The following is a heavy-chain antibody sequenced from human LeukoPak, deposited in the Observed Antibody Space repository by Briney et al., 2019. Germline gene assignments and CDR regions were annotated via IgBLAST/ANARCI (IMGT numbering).Heavy chain of an antibody. CDR3: ARGDYGSGTYLRGS. Sequence: SETLSLICNVSGGSISSHLHYWAWIRQPPGKGLEWIGNIYYSGNTYYTSSLKSRVTISVDTSQNQFSLQLTSVTAADTAVYYCARGDYGSGTYLRGSWGQGILVTVSP. V-gene: IGHV4-39*07. CDR1: GGSISSHLHY. CDR2: IYYSGNT. D-gene: IGHD3-10*01. J-gene: IGHJ5*02.